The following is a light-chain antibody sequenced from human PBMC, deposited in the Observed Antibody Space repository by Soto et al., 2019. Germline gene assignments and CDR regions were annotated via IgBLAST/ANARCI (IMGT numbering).Light chain of an antibody. CDR1: QSVSSSY. Sequence: EIVLTQSPATLSVSPGERATLSCRASQSVSSSYLAWYQQKLGQAPRLLIYGASSRATGIPDRFSGSGSGTDFTLTISNLEPEDSAVYYCQQRSIWPLTFGGGTKVDIK. V-gene: IGKV3D-20*02. J-gene: IGKJ4*01. CDR3: QQRSIWPLT. CDR2: GAS.